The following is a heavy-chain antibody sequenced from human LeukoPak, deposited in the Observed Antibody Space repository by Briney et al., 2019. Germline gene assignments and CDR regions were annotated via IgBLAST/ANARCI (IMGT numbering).Heavy chain of an antibody. CDR1: GFTFSSYA. Sequence: GGSLRLSCAASGFTFSSYAMSWVRQAPGKGLEWVSGISGSGGSTYYADSEKGRFTISRDNSKNTLYLQMNSLRAEDTAVYYCARKIRFLNWFDPWGQGTLVTVSS. D-gene: IGHD4-17*01. J-gene: IGHJ5*02. CDR3: ARKIRFLNWFDP. V-gene: IGHV3-23*01. CDR2: ISGSGGST.